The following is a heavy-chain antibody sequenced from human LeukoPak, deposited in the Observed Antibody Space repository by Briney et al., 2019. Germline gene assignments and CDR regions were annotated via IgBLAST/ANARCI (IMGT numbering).Heavy chain of an antibody. Sequence: SKTLSLTCAVPGGSISSSNWWSWVRQPPGKGLEWIGEIYHSGSTNYNPSLKSRVTISVDKSKNQFSLKLSSVTAADTAVYYCARGDLGSSWYGDAFDIWGQGTMVTVSS. V-gene: IGHV4-4*02. CDR2: IYHSGST. D-gene: IGHD6-13*01. CDR3: ARGDLGSSWYGDAFDI. J-gene: IGHJ3*02. CDR1: GGSISSSNW.